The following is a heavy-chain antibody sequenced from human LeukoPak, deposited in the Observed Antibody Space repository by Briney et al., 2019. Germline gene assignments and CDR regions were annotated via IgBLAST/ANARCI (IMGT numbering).Heavy chain of an antibody. CDR3: ARGGRRYGDYEQNWFDP. CDR1: GYSFTSHG. V-gene: IGHV1-18*01. CDR2: ISPYNGNT. Sequence: GASVKVSCKASGYSFTSHGISWLRQPPGQGLEWMGWISPYNGNTDYAQRFQGRVTMTADTSTTTAYMELRGLRSDDTAVYYCARGGRRYGDYEQNWFDPWGQGTLVTVSS. D-gene: IGHD4-17*01. J-gene: IGHJ5*02.